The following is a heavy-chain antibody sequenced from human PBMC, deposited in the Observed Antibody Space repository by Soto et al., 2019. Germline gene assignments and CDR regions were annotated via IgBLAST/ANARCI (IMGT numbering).Heavy chain of an antibody. D-gene: IGHD1-1*01. V-gene: IGHV1-2*04. CDR3: ARGHSNLITIDY. CDR2: INPNSGGT. CDR1: GYTFTGYY. J-gene: IGHJ4*02. Sequence: ASVKVSCKASGYTFTGYYMHWVRQAPGQGLEWMGWINPNSGGTNYAQNFQGWVTMTRDTSISTAYMELSRLRSDDTAVYYCARGHSNLITIDYWGQGTLVTVSS.